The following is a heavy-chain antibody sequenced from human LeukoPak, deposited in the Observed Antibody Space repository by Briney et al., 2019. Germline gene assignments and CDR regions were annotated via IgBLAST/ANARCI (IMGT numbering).Heavy chain of an antibody. CDR1: GFTFSSYA. D-gene: IGHD6-13*01. J-gene: IGHJ3*02. CDR3: AKDQIDKGSSWLTFGFDAFDI. V-gene: IGHV3-23*01. Sequence: GGSLRLSCAASGFTFSSYAMSWVRQAPGEGLEWVSAISGSGGSTYYADSVKGRFTISRDNSKNTLYLQMNSLRAEDTAVYYCAKDQIDKGSSWLTFGFDAFDIWGQGTMVTVSS. CDR2: ISGSGGST.